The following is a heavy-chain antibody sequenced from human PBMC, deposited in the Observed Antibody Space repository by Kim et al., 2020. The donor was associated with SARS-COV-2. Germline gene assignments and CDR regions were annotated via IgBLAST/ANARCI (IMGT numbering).Heavy chain of an antibody. CDR2: ISDSGST. CDR3: ARHVPNSSGRFDY. V-gene: IGHV4-39*01. CDR1: GDSISSSSSY. D-gene: IGHD6-19*01. J-gene: IGHJ4*02. Sequence: SETLSLTCTVSGDSISSSSSYWGWIRQPPGKGLEWIESISDSGSTFNNPSLKSRVTISVVRSKNQFSLKLSFVTAADTAVYYCARHVPNSSGRFDYWGQG.